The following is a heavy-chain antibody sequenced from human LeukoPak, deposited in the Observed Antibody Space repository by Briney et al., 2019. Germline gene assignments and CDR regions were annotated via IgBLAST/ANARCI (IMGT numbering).Heavy chain of an antibody. Sequence: PGGSLRLSCAASGFTFSSYGMHWVRQAPGKGLEWVAFIRYDGSNKYYADSVKGRFTISRDNSKNTLYLQMNSLRAEDTAVYYCAKHGRREYCTNGVCYLDYWGQGTLVTVSS. V-gene: IGHV3-30*02. J-gene: IGHJ4*02. CDR1: GFTFSSYG. CDR2: IRYDGSNK. D-gene: IGHD2-8*01. CDR3: AKHGRREYCTNGVCYLDY.